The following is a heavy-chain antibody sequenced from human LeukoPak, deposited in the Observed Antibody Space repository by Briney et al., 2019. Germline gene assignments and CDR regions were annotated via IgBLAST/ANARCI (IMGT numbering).Heavy chain of an antibody. J-gene: IGHJ3*02. Sequence: ASVTVSCKASGFTFTSSAMQWVRQARGQRLEWIGWIVVGSGNTNYAQKFQERVTITRDMSTSTAYMELSSLRSEDTAVYYCAAVSYSGSYFAFDIWGQGTMVTVSS. CDR3: AAVSYSGSYFAFDI. CDR2: IVVGSGNT. D-gene: IGHD1-26*01. V-gene: IGHV1-58*02. CDR1: GFTFTSSA.